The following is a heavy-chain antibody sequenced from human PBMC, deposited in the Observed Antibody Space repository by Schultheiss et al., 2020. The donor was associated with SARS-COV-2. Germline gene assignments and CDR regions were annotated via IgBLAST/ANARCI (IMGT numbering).Heavy chain of an antibody. D-gene: IGHD6-13*01. J-gene: IGHJ6*02. CDR2: IYYSGST. V-gene: IGHV4-34*01. Sequence: SETLSLTCAVYDGSFSGYYWSWIRQHPGKGLEWIGYIYYSGSTYYNPSLKSRVTISVDTSKNQFSLKLSSVTAADTAVYYCARHMPGIAAEVSGMDVWGQGTTVTVSS. CDR1: DGSFSGYY. CDR3: ARHMPGIAAEVSGMDV.